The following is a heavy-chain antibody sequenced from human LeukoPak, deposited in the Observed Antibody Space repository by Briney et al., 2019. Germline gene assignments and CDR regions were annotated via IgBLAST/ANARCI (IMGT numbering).Heavy chain of an antibody. CDR2: IKQDGSEK. J-gene: IGHJ3*02. Sequence: GGSLRLSCAASGFTFSSYWMSWVRQAPGKGLEWVANIKQDGSEKYYVDSVKGRFTISRDNAKNSLYLQMNSLRAEDTAVYYCARTSSWYGVRAFDIWGQGTTVTVSS. CDR1: GFTFSSYW. D-gene: IGHD6-13*01. CDR3: ARTSSWYGVRAFDI. V-gene: IGHV3-7*01.